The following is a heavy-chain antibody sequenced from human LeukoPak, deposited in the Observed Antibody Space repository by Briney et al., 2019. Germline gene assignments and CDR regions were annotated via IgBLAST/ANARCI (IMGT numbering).Heavy chain of an antibody. V-gene: IGHV3-7*01. CDR3: ARGPSLDWFHYYFDY. J-gene: IGHJ4*02. CDR2: IKYDGSEK. D-gene: IGHD3/OR15-3a*01. CDR1: GLTFSSYW. Sequence: GGSLRLSCAASGLTFSSYWMSWVRQAPGKGLEWVANIKYDGSEKSYVDSVKGRFTISRDNAKTSMYLQMNSLRAEDTAVYYCARGPSLDWFHYYFDYWGQGTQVTVSS.